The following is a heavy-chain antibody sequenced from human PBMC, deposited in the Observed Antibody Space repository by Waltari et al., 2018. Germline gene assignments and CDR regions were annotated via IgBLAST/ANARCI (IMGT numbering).Heavy chain of an antibody. CDR2: IYHSGSP. V-gene: IGHV4-38-2*02. D-gene: IGHD3-22*01. J-gene: IGHJ4*02. CDR3: ARDLYFYDSSGYSTPKFYH. Sequence: QVQLQESGPGLVKPSETLSLTCAVSGYSISSGYYWGWIRQPPGKGLEWIGSIYHSGSPYYNPALKSRVTISVDTAKNQFSLKLSSVTAADTAVYYCARDLYFYDSSGYSTPKFYHWGQGTLVTVSS. CDR1: GYSISSGYY.